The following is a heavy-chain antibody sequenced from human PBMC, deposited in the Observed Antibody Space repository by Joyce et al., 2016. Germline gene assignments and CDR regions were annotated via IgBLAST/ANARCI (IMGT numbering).Heavy chain of an antibody. D-gene: IGHD5-24*01. J-gene: IGHJ6*03. CDR3: ARVHNFYYYMDV. Sequence: QVQLQESGPRLVKPSGTLSLTCTVSGDSISGSHWWVWVRQSPGKGLEWIGDIYQNGDYNYRPSLKNRVTISLDKSRNYFSLKLNSVTAADTAIYYCARVHNFYYYMDVWGKGTTVTVSS. CDR2: IYQNGDY. V-gene: IGHV4-4*02. CDR1: GDSISGSHW.